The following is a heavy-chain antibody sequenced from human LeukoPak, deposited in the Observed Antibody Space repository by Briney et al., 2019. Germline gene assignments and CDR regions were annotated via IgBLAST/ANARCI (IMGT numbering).Heavy chain of an antibody. CDR2: IIPIFGTA. V-gene: IGHV1-69*05. D-gene: IGHD6-13*01. Sequence: SVKVSCKASGGTFSSYAISWVRQAPGQGLEWMGRIIPIFGTANNAQNFQGRVTITTDDTTSTAYMELRSLRSEDTAVYYCASDATCLAAAGNGWFDPWGQGTLVTVSS. CDR1: GGTFSSYA. CDR3: ASDATCLAAAGNGWFDP. J-gene: IGHJ5*02.